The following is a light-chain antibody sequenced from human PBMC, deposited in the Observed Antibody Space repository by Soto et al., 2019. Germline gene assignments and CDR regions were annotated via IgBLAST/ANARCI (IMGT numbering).Light chain of an antibody. CDR3: QQANSFPLT. CDR2: AES. J-gene: IGKJ4*01. V-gene: IGKV1-12*01. CDR1: QGISSR. Sequence: DIQMTQSPSSVSASVGDRVTITCRARQGISSRLSWYQQKTGKAPSLLISAESNLQSGVPSRFSGSGSETDVNLTIGSLQAEDFATYCWQQANSFPLTCGGGTKVEIK.